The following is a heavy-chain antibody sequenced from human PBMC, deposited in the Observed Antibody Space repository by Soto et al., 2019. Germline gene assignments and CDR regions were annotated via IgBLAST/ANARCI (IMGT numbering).Heavy chain of an antibody. CDR1: GGSISSGRYY. CDR2: IYYSGST. Sequence: SETLSLTCTVSGGSISSGRYYWSWIRQHPGKGLEWIGYIYYSGSTYYNPSLKSRVTISVDTSKNQFSLKLSSVTAADTAVYYCARLGTPNNWFDPWGQGTQVTVSS. J-gene: IGHJ5*02. V-gene: IGHV4-31*03. CDR3: ARLGTPNNWFDP. D-gene: IGHD1-1*01.